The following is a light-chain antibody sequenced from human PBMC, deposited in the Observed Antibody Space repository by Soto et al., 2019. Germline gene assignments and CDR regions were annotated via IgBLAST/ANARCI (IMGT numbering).Light chain of an antibody. Sequence: DIQMTQSPSSLSASVGDIVTITCLASQSISGYLNWYQQKPGRAPKVLISGASTLHNGVPSRFSGRGSGTDFTLTISSLQPEDVATYYCQQSLSTLLTFGGGTKVDIK. J-gene: IGKJ4*01. CDR2: GAS. CDR1: QSISGY. V-gene: IGKV1-39*01. CDR3: QQSLSTLLT.